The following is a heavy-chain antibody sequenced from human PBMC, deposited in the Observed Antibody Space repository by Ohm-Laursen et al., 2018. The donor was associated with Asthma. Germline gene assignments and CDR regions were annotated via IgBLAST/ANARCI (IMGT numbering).Heavy chain of an antibody. V-gene: IGHV3-11*01. Sequence: SLRLSCAASGFTFSDYYMSWIRQAPGKGLEWVSYISSSGSTIYYADSVKGRFTISRDNAKNSLYLQMNSLRAEDTAVYYCASGEDDFWSGYYRFDYWGQGTLVTVSS. D-gene: IGHD3-3*01. CDR1: GFTFSDYY. J-gene: IGHJ4*02. CDR2: ISSSGSTI. CDR3: ASGEDDFWSGYYRFDY.